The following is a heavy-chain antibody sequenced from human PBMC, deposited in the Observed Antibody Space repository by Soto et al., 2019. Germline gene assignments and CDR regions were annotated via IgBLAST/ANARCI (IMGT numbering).Heavy chain of an antibody. CDR1: GYTFTSYD. J-gene: IGHJ6*02. V-gene: IGHV1-8*01. CDR3: ARWPDGYYYYGMDV. CDR2: MNPNSGNT. Sequence: QVQLVQSGAEVKKPGASVKVSCKASGYTFTSYDINWVRQATGQGLEWMGWMNPNSGNTGYAQKFQGRVTMTRNTSASTAYMELSSLRSEDPAVYYCARWPDGYYYYGMDVWGQGTRVTVSS.